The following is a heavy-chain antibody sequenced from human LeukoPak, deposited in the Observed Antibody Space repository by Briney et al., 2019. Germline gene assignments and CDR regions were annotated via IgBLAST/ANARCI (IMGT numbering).Heavy chain of an antibody. CDR1: GFTFSSHW. J-gene: IGHJ4*02. V-gene: IGHV3-74*01. CDR3: AREGNMITFGGVIALRNYFDY. Sequence: GGSLRLSCAASGFTFSSHWMYWVRQAPGKGLVWVSRIKSDGSTTNYADPVKGRFTISRDNAKNSLYLQMNSLRAEDTAVYYCAREGNMITFGGVIALRNYFDYWGQGTLVTVSS. CDR2: IKSDGSTT. D-gene: IGHD3-16*02.